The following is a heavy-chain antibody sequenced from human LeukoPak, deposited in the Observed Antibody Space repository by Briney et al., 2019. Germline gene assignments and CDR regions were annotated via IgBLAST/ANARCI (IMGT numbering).Heavy chain of an antibody. Sequence: SETLSLTCTDSGGSISTGGFYWSWIRQPPGKGLEWIGYIYHTGSTYYNPSLKSRVTISVDRSKNQFSLKLSSVTAADTAVYYCARQITVIRGVIGEVQLWGLGTLVTVSS. CDR2: IYHTGST. V-gene: IGHV4-30-2*01. J-gene: IGHJ1*01. D-gene: IGHD3-10*01. CDR3: ARQITVIRGVIGEVQL. CDR1: GGSISTGGFY.